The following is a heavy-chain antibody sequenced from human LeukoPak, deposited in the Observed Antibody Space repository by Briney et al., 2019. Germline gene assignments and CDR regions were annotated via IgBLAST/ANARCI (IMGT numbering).Heavy chain of an antibody. CDR2: VYYSGST. Sequence: SETLSLTCTVTGGSISSGTYYWSWIRQHPGKGLEWIGYVYYSGSTYYNPSLKSRVIISVDTSKNQFSLKLSSVTAADTAVYYCARAFSGSAADDWGKGTTVTVSS. J-gene: IGHJ6*04. V-gene: IGHV4-31*03. CDR1: GGSISSGTYY. CDR3: ARAFSGSAADD. D-gene: IGHD6-25*01.